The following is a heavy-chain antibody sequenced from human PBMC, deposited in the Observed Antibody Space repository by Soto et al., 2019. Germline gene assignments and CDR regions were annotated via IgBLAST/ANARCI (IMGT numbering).Heavy chain of an antibody. Sequence: GGSLRLSCGASGLTFSSFDMHWVRQPSGEGLEWVSTIGTTGDTYSPVSLQGRFTVSRDSAKNSFYLQMNSLRAGDTAVYYCARGTHGRPLDFWGQGTMVTVSS. J-gene: IGHJ4*02. CDR1: GLTFSSFD. D-gene: IGHD1-1*01. V-gene: IGHV3-13*01. CDR2: IGTTGDT. CDR3: ARGTHGRPLDF.